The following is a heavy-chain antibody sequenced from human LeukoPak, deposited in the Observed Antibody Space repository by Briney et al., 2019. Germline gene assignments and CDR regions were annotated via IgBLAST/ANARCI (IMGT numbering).Heavy chain of an antibody. D-gene: IGHD6-13*01. CDR2: INANSGGT. Sequence: GASVKVSCKASGYIFTGYYMHWVRQAPGQGLEWMGWINANSGGTKYAQKFQGRVTMTRDTSISTAYMELSSLRSEDMAVYYCARAQQPRSFTFDYWGQGTLVTVSS. J-gene: IGHJ4*02. CDR1: GYIFTGYY. V-gene: IGHV1-2*02. CDR3: ARAQQPRSFTFDY.